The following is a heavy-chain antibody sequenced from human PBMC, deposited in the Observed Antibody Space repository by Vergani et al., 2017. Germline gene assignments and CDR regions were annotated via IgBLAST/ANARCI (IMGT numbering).Heavy chain of an antibody. CDR3: ARARGYYGSGSFFDH. D-gene: IGHD3-10*01. V-gene: IGHV4-34*01. CDR1: GGSFSGYY. J-gene: IGHJ4*02. CDR2: INHSGST. Sequence: QVQLQESGPGLVKPSETLSLTCAVYGGSFSGYYWSWIRQPPGKGLEWIGEINHSGSTNYNPSLKSRVTISVDTSKNQFSLKLSSVTAADTAVYYCARARGYYGSGSFFDHWGQGTLVTVSS.